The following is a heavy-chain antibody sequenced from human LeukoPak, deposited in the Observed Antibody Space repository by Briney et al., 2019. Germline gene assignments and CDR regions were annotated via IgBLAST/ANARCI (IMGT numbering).Heavy chain of an antibody. CDR1: GGSISSSSYY. J-gene: IGHJ6*02. Sequence: ETLSLTXTXSGGSISSSSYYWGWIRQPPGKGLEWIGSIYYSGSTYYNPSLKSRVTISVDTSKNQFSLKLSSVTAADTAVYYCARFPITIFGVVTTPRSYYYGMDVWGQGTTVTVSS. D-gene: IGHD3-3*01. V-gene: IGHV4-39*07. CDR2: IYYSGST. CDR3: ARFPITIFGVVTTPRSYYYGMDV.